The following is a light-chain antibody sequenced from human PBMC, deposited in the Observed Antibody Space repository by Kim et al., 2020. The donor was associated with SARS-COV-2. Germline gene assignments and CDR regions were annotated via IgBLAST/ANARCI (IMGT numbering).Light chain of an antibody. Sequence: QSALTQPVSVSGSPGQSITISCTGASTDIRSYKYVSWYQHHPGKAPRLMIYEVSNRPSGVSNRFSGSRSGDTASLTISGLQAEDEADYYCSSYTSSSTLEVFGGGTQLTVL. J-gene: IGLJ2*01. CDR3: SSYTSSSTLEV. CDR1: STDIRSYKY. CDR2: EVS. V-gene: IGLV2-14*01.